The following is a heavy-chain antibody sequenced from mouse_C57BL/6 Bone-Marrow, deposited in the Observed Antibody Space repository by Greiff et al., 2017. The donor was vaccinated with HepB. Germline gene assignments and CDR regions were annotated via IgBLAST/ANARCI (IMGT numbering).Heavy chain of an antibody. Sequence: EVQVVESGPGLVKPSQSLSLTCSVTGYSITSGYYWNWIRQFPGNKLEWMGYISYDGSNNYNPSLKNRISITRDTSKNQFFLKLNSVTTEDTATYYCARGDGSSYYAMDYWGQGTSVTVSS. J-gene: IGHJ4*01. CDR2: ISYDGSN. D-gene: IGHD1-1*01. V-gene: IGHV3-6*01. CDR1: GYSITSGYY. CDR3: ARGDGSSYYAMDY.